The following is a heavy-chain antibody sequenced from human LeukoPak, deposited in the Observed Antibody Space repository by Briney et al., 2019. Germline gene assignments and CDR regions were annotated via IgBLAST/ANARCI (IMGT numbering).Heavy chain of an antibody. D-gene: IGHD2-2*01. CDR2: IKQDGSEK. Sequence: GGSLRLSCAASGFTFSSYWMSWVRQAPGKGLEWVANIKQDGSEKYYVDSVKGRFTISRDNAKNSLYLQMNSLRAEDTAVYYCARGEYPYYYYYMDVWGKGTTVTISS. J-gene: IGHJ6*03. CDR3: ARGEYPYYYYYMDV. CDR1: GFTFSSYW. V-gene: IGHV3-7*01.